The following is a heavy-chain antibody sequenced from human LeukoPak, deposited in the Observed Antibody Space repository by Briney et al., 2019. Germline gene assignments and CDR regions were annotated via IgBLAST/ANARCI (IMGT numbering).Heavy chain of an antibody. CDR1: GYTFTSYG. CDR2: ISAYNGNT. D-gene: IGHD4-17*01. CDR3: ARDYGDPTEGFDY. J-gene: IGHJ4*02. V-gene: IGHV1-18*01. Sequence: ASVTVSCKASGYTFTSYGISWVRQAPGQGLEWMGWISAYNGNTNYAQKLQGRVTMTTDTSTSTAYVELRSLRSDDTAVYYCARDYGDPTEGFDYWGQGTLVTVSS.